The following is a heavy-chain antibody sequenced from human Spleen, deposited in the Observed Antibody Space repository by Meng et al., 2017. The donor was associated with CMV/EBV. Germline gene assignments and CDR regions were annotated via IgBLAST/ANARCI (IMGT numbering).Heavy chain of an antibody. CDR2: ISYNGNS. D-gene: IGHD5-18*01. CDR1: GGSINSGDYY. Sequence: HVQLPESGPGLVQPSQPLSLTCTVSGGSINSGDYYWSWIRQPPGKGLEWIGYISYNGNSYYNSSLKSRVTISADTSKNQFSLNLGSVTAADTAVYYCARGRYSYGSFDYWGQGTLVTVSS. CDR3: ARGRYSYGSFDY. J-gene: IGHJ4*02. V-gene: IGHV4-30-4*08.